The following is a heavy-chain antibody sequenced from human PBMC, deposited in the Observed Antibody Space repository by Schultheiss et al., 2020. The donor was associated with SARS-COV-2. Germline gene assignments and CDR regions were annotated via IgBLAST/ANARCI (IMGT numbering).Heavy chain of an antibody. J-gene: IGHJ4*02. CDR3: ARYYYDSSGYRSLVIDY. V-gene: IGHV3-30*01. Sequence: GESLKISCVAAGFTFRSYAMHWVRHAPGKGLEWVADISYDGSYKYYADSVKGRFTISRDNSRYTLYLQMNSLRDEDTAVYYCARYYYDSSGYRSLVIDYWGQGTLVTVSS. CDR1: GFTFRSYA. CDR2: ISYDGSYK. D-gene: IGHD3-22*01.